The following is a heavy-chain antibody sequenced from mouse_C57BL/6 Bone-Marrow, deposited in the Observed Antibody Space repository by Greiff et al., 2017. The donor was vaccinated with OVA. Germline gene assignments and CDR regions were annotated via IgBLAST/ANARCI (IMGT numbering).Heavy chain of an antibody. CDR3: AREELRRYFYV. D-gene: IGHD2-12*01. Sequence: VQLQESGAELAKPGASVKLSCKASGYTFTSYWMHWVKQRPGQGLEWIGYIYIGNGYTEYNEKFKGKATLTSDTSSSTAYMQLSSLTSEDSAIYFCAREELRRYFYVWGTGTTVTVSS. CDR1: GYTFTSYW. CDR2: IYIGNGYT. V-gene: IGHV1-7*01. J-gene: IGHJ1*03.